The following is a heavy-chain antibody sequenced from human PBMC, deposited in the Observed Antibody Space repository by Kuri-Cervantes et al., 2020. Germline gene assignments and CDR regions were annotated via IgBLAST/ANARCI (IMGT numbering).Heavy chain of an antibody. CDR1: DYSISSDHH. CDR2: IYYSGST. J-gene: IGHJ3*02. D-gene: IGHD6-19*01. Sequence: GSLRLSCVVSDYSISSDHHWGWIRQPPGKGLEWIGSIYYSGSTYYNPSLKSRVTISVDTSKNQFSLKLSSVTAADTAVYYCARGRSSGWRRGAFDIWGQGTMVTVSS. CDR3: ARGRSSGWRRGAFDI. V-gene: IGHV4-38-2*01.